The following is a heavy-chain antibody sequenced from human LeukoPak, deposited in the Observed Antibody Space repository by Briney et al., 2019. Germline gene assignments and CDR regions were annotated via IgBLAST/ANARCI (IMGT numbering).Heavy chain of an antibody. CDR1: GFTFSNYW. V-gene: IGHV3-7*03. D-gene: IGHD6-19*01. Sequence: PGGSLRLSCAASGFTFSNYWMSWVRQAPGKGLEWVANINQDGSEKYYVDSVKGRFTISRDNSKSTLYLQMNSLRAEDTAIYYCARQWLVNGWGQGTLVTVSS. J-gene: IGHJ4*02. CDR2: INQDGSEK. CDR3: ARQWLVNG.